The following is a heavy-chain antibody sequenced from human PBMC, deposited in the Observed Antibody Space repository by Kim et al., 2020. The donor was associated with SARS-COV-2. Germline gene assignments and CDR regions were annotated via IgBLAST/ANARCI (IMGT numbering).Heavy chain of an antibody. Sequence: AQKLQGRVTMTTDTSTSTAYMELRSLRSDDTAVYYCARDGDYYGSGPTDYWGQGTLVTVSS. CDR3: ARDGDYYGSGPTDY. J-gene: IGHJ4*02. D-gene: IGHD3-10*01. V-gene: IGHV1-18*01.